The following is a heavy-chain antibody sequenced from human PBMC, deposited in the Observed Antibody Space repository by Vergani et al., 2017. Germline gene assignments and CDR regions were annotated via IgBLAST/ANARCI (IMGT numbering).Heavy chain of an antibody. V-gene: IGHV1-46*03. CDR1: GYTFTSYY. J-gene: IGHJ4*02. D-gene: IGHD1-26*01. Sequence: QVQLVQSGAEVKKPGASVKVSCKASGYTFTSYYMHWVRQAPGQGLEWMGIINPSGPSLTYAQTFQERVTMTRETSTNTVYMELSSLRSDDTAVYYCARGVEATISGRLDYWGQGTLVTVSS. CDR3: ARGVEATISGRLDY. CDR2: INPSGPSL.